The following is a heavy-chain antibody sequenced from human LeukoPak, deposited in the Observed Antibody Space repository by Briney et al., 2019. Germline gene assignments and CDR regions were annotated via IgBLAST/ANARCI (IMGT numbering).Heavy chain of an antibody. J-gene: IGHJ5*02. V-gene: IGHV3-21*01. CDR2: IYSSGTYI. Sequence: GGSLRLSCAASGFTFSNAWMSWVRQAPGKGLEWVSSIYSSGTYIYYADSVKGRFTISRDNAKNSLYLQMNSLRAEDTAVYYCARSRTGPNWFDPWGQGTLVTVSS. D-gene: IGHD1-14*01. CDR3: ARSRTGPNWFDP. CDR1: GFTFSNAW.